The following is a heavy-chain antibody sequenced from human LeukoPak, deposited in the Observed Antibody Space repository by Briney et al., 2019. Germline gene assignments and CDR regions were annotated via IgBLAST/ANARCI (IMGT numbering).Heavy chain of an antibody. V-gene: IGHV5-10-1*01. Sequence: GESLKISCKTSGYNFINNWISWVRQMPGKGLEWMGRINPTDSNTNYSPSFQGHVTISIDKSISTTYVQWSSLKASDSAMYYCARGSGWADYWGQGTLVTVSS. CDR3: ARGSGWADY. CDR2: INPTDSNT. J-gene: IGHJ4*02. CDR1: GYNFINNW. D-gene: IGHD6-19*01.